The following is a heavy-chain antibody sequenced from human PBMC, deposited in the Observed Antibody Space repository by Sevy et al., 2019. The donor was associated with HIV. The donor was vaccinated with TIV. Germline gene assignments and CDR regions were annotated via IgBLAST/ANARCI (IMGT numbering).Heavy chain of an antibody. CDR3: ASLGALGRTMVQGVIIGYGMDV. Sequence: SETLSLTCAVYGGSFSGYYWSWIRQPPGKGLEWIGEINHSGSTNYNPSLKSRVTISVDTSKNQFSLKLSSVNAADTAVYYCASLGALGRTMVQGVIIGYGMDVWGQGTTVTVSS. CDR2: INHSGST. J-gene: IGHJ6*02. D-gene: IGHD3-10*01. CDR1: GGSFSGYY. V-gene: IGHV4-34*01.